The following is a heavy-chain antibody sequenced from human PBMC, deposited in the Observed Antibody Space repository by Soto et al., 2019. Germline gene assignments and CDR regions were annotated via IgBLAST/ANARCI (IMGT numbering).Heavy chain of an antibody. D-gene: IGHD2-15*01. J-gene: IGHJ5*02. Sequence: KQSQTLSLTCTVSGGSISSGGYYWSWIRQHPGKGLEWIGYIYSSGSTYYNPSLKSRVTISVDTSKNQFSLRLTSVTAADTAIYYCARDLGGGRNWFDPWGQGTLVTVSS. V-gene: IGHV4-31*03. CDR1: GGSISSGGYY. CDR3: ARDLGGGRNWFDP. CDR2: IYSSGST.